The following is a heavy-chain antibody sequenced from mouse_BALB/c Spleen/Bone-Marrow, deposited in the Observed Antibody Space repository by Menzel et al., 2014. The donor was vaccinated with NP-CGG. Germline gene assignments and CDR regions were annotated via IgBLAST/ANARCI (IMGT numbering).Heavy chain of an antibody. Sequence: QVQLQQSGSELVKPGTSVKLSCKASGYNFTSNWINWAKLRPGQGLEWIGEIYPGSGNTKYNEKLKSKATLTVDTSSSTAHMQLSSLASEDSALYYCTRFSLGGLIAYWGQGTLVTVSA. J-gene: IGHJ3*01. D-gene: IGHD3-1*01. V-gene: IGHV1-55*01. CDR2: IYPGSGNT. CDR3: TRFSLGGLIAY. CDR1: GYNFTSNW.